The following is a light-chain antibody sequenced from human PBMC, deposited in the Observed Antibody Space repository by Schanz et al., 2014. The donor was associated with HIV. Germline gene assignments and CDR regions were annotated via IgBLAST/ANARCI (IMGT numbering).Light chain of an antibody. CDR1: QSVRSSY. J-gene: IGKJ4*01. V-gene: IGKV3D-20*02. Sequence: EIVLTQSPATLSLSPGERATLSCRASQSVRSSYLAWYQQRPGQAPRLLIYASSSRATGIPDRFSGSGSGTDFTLTITRLEPEDFAVYYCQQRSNWPPVFTFGGGAKVEIK. CDR3: QQRSNWPPVFT. CDR2: ASS.